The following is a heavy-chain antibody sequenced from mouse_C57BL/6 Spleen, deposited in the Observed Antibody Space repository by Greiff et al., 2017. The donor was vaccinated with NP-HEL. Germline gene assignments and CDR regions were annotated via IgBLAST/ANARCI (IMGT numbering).Heavy chain of an antibody. J-gene: IGHJ4*01. V-gene: IGHV1-82*01. CDR1: GYAFSSSW. D-gene: IGHD4-1*01. Sequence: VQLQQSGPELVKPGASVKISCKASGYAFSSSWMNWVKQRPGKGLEWIGRIYPGDGDTNYNGKFKGKATLTADKSSSTAYMQLSSLTSEDSAVYFCARFETGTDGFYAMDYWGQGTSVTVSS. CDR3: ARFETGTDGFYAMDY. CDR2: IYPGDGDT.